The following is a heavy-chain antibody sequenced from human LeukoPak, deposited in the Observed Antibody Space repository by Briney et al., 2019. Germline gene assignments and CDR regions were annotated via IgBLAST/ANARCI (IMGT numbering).Heavy chain of an antibody. Sequence: PSETLSLTCAVYGGSFSGYYWSWIRQPPGKGLEWIGYIYYSGSSYYIPSLKSRVTMSVDTSKNRFSLRLSSVTAADTAVYYCARQIYGDLYYFDYWGQGTLVTVSS. V-gene: IGHV4-30-4*08. D-gene: IGHD4-17*01. CDR2: IYYSGSS. CDR3: ARQIYGDLYYFDY. J-gene: IGHJ4*02. CDR1: GGSFSGYY.